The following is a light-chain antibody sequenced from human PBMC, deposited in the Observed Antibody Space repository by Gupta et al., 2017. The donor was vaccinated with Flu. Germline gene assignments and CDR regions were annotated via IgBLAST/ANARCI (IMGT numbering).Light chain of an antibody. Sequence: ERVMTQSPATLSVSPGERATLSCRASQSVTINLAWYQQKPGQAPRLLIYGASTRATGIPARFSGSGSGTEFTLTISSLRSEDFAVYYCQQYNNWPQTFGQGTKLEIK. V-gene: IGKV3-15*01. CDR3: QQYNNWPQT. CDR1: QSVTIN. J-gene: IGKJ2*01. CDR2: GAS.